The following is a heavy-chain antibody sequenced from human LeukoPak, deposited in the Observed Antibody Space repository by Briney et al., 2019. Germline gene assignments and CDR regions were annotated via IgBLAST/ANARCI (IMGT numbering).Heavy chain of an antibody. Sequence: GGSLRLSCAASGFTFSSYAMSWVRQAPGKGLEWVSAISGSGGSTYYADSVKGRFTISRDNSKNTLYLQMNSLRAEDTAVYYCARDGPLEAVAGAGYYYMDVWGKGTTVTVSS. J-gene: IGHJ6*03. CDR1: GFTFSSYA. CDR3: ARDGPLEAVAGAGYYYMDV. D-gene: IGHD6-19*01. V-gene: IGHV3-23*01. CDR2: ISGSGGST.